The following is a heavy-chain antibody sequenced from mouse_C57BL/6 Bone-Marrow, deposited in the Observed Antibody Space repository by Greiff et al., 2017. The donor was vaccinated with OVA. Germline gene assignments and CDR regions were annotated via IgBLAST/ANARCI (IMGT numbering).Heavy chain of an antibody. CDR2: IDPSDSYT. J-gene: IGHJ4*01. CDR3: APYYSKRGYGMDY. Sequence: VQLQQPGAELVKPGASVKLSCKASGYTFTSYWMQWVKQRPGQGLEWIGEIDPSDSYTNYNQKFKGKATLTVDTSSSTAYMQLSSLTSEDSAVYYCAPYYSKRGYGMDYWGQGTSVTVSS. CDR1: GYTFTSYW. V-gene: IGHV1-50*01. D-gene: IGHD2-5*01.